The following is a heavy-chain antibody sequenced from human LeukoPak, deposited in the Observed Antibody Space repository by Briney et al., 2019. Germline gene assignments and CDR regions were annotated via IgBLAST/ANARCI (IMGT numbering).Heavy chain of an antibody. Sequence: SVKVSCEASGGTFRSYAISWVRQAPGQGLEWMGRIIHIFGNTNYAQKFQGRVTINTDESTSTDYMELSSLISEDTAVYYCARDRGDYVWGSYRYTLDYWGQGTLVTISS. CDR2: IIHIFGNT. V-gene: IGHV1-69*05. CDR3: ARDRGDYVWGSYRYTLDY. D-gene: IGHD3-16*02. CDR1: GGTFRSYA. J-gene: IGHJ4*02.